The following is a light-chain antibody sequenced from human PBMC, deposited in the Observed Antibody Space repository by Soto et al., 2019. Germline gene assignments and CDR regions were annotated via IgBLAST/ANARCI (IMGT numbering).Light chain of an antibody. Sequence: QSALTQPASVSGSPGQSITISCTGTSRDVVSYNLVSWYQQLPGNVPKLIIYEGSNRPSGVSNRFSGSESGNTGSLTISGFQYEDEADYYSFSYAGRTTLLGTGTQLTDL. CDR1: SRDVVSYNL. CDR3: FSYAGRTTL. J-gene: IGLJ1*01. CDR2: EGS. V-gene: IGLV2-23*01.